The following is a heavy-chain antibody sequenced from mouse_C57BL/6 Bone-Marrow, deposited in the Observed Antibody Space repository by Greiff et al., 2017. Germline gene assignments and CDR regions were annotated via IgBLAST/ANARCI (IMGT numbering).Heavy chain of an antibody. D-gene: IGHD1-2*01. J-gene: IGHJ1*01. CDR2: IRNKANGYTT. Sequence: EVKLVESGGGLVQPGGSLRLSCATSGFTFTDYYMSWVRQPPGKALEWLGFIRNKANGYTTESSASVKGRFTISRDNSQSILYLQMNTLRAEDSATYYCARVSLLRRSRYFDVWGAGTTVTVSS. CDR1: GFTFTDYY. V-gene: IGHV7-3*02. CDR3: ARVSLLRRSRYFDV.